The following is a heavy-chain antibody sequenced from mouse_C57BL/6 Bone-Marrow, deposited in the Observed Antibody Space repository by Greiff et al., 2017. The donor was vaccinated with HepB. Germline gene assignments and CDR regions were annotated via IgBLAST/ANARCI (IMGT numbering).Heavy chain of an antibody. J-gene: IGHJ2*01. CDR1: GFTFSDYG. CDR2: ISSGSSTI. V-gene: IGHV5-17*01. D-gene: IGHD3-2*02. Sequence: EVKLMESGGGLVKPGGSLKLSCAASGFTFSDYGMHWVRQAPEKGLGWVAYISSGSSTIYYADTVKGRFTISRDNAKNTLFLQMTSLRSEDTAMYYCARGGSSGYLYYFDYWGQGTTLTVSS. CDR3: ARGGSSGYLYYFDY.